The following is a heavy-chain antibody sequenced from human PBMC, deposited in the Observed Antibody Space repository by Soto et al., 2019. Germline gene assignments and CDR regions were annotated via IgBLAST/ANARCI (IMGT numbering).Heavy chain of an antibody. V-gene: IGHV3-7*04. CDR2: IKQDGSEK. Sequence: EVQLVESGGGLVQPGGSLRLSCAASGFTFSSYWMSWVRQAPGKGLEWVANIKQDGSEKYYVDSVKGRFTISRDNAKNSLDLKMNSLRAEDTAVYYWARGTTYYDILTGDWGGAGHWGQGTLVTVSS. D-gene: IGHD3-9*01. CDR1: GFTFSSYW. CDR3: ARGTTYYDILTGDWGGAGH. J-gene: IGHJ4*02.